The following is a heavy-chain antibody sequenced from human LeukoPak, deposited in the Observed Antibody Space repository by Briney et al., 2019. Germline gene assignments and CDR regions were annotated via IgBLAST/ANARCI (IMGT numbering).Heavy chain of an antibody. D-gene: IGHD1-26*01. Sequence: ASVKVSCKASGGTFSSYAISWVRQAPGQGLEWMGGIIPIFGTANYAQKFQGRVTITADESTSTAYMELSSLRSEDTAVYYCAKDLLPQSSGSYLSPQPFDYWGQGTLVTVSS. CDR2: IIPIFGTA. CDR1: GGTFSSYA. J-gene: IGHJ4*02. V-gene: IGHV1-69*13. CDR3: AKDLLPQSSGSYLSPQPFDY.